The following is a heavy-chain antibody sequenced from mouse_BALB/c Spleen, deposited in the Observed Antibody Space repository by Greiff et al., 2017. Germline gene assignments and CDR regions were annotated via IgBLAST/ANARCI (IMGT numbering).Heavy chain of an antibody. CDR3: ARHGEVRHYYAMDY. D-gene: IGHD2-14*01. Sequence: EVKVVESGGDLVKPGGSLKLSCAASGFTFSSYGMSWVRQTPDKRLEWVATISSGGSYTYYPDSVKGRFTISRDNAKNTLYLQMSSLKSEDTAMYYCARHGEVRHYYAMDYWGQGTSVTVSS. CDR2: ISSGGSYT. J-gene: IGHJ4*01. CDR1: GFTFSSYG. V-gene: IGHV5-6*01.